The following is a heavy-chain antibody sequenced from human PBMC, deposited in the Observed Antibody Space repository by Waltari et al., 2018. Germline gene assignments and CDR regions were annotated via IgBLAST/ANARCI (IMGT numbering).Heavy chain of an antibody. J-gene: IGHJ4*02. D-gene: IGHD2-15*01. Sequence: EVQLLGSGGGLVQPGGSLRLSAAASGFTFSSYAMSWVRQAPGKGLEWVSVISGSGDKTDYADAVKGRFTISRDKSKNTMYVQIDSLRAEDTAIYDCAATPRSGADYLIFDHWGQGTLVTVSS. CDR3: AATPRSGADYLIFDH. V-gene: IGHV3-23*01. CDR2: ISGSGDKT. CDR1: GFTFSSYA.